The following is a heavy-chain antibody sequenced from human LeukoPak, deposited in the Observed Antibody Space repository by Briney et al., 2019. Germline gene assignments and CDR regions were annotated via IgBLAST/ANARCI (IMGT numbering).Heavy chain of an antibody. V-gene: IGHV3-9*01. CDR3: AREYSGSYRTAFDI. Sequence: GRSLRLSWAAAGFTFDDYSMHWVRQAPGKGLEWVSGISWNSGSIGYADSVKGRFTISRDNAKNSLYLQMNSLRAEDTALYYCAREYSGSYRTAFDIWGQGTMVTVSS. CDR1: GFTFDDYS. CDR2: ISWNSGSI. J-gene: IGHJ3*02. D-gene: IGHD1-26*01.